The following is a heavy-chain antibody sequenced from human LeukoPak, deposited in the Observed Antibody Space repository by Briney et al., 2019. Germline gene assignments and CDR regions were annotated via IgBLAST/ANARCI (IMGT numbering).Heavy chain of an antibody. Sequence: ASVKVSRKASGYTFTSYDINWVRQATGQGLEWMGWMNPNSGNTGYAQKFQGRVTITRNTSISTAYMELSSLRSEDTAVYYCARGFSVFGVVTEYFDYWGQGTLVTVSS. CDR2: MNPNSGNT. CDR3: ARGFSVFGVVTEYFDY. D-gene: IGHD3-3*01. V-gene: IGHV1-8*03. CDR1: GYTFTSYD. J-gene: IGHJ4*02.